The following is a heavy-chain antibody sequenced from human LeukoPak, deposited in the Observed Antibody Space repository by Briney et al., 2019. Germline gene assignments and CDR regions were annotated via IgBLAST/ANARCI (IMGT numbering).Heavy chain of an antibody. CDR2: IIENGSNQ. CDR1: GFTFSNYI. J-gene: IGHJ4*02. V-gene: IGHV3-30*04. CDR3: ARVQGGGYRTADY. Sequence: PGGSLRLSRAASGFTFSNYIMHWVRQAPGKGLDWVAVIIENGSNQYYADSVKGRFTISRDNSKNTLFLQMNSLRGEDTAMYYCARVQGGGYRTADYWGQGTLVTVSS. D-gene: IGHD6-19*01.